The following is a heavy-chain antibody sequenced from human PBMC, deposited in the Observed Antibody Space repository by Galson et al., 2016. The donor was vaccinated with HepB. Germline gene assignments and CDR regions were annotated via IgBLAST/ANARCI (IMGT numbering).Heavy chain of an antibody. D-gene: IGHD6-13*01. CDR3: ARPIAAAGNGWFDP. CDR1: GYDFTTYW. CDR2: VYPGDSRT. J-gene: IGHJ5*02. Sequence: QTGAEVKKPGESLEISCKGSGYDFTTYWIAWVRQMPGKGLEWMGIVYPGDSRTTYSPSFRGQVTISADKSISTAYLQWSSLKASDTAMYYCARPIAAAGNGWFDPWGQGTLVTVSS. V-gene: IGHV5-51*01.